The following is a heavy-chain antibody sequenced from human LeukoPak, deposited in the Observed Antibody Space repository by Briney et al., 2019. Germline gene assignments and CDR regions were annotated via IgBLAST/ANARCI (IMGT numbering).Heavy chain of an antibody. J-gene: IGHJ4*02. CDR2: IRYDGSNK. D-gene: IGHD3-10*01. Sequence: GGSLRLSCAASGFTFSSYWMHWVRQAPGKGLEWVAFIRYDGSNKYYADSVKGRFTISRDNSKNTLYLQMNSLRAEDTAVYYCARVLWGIWFGELYIDYWGQGTLVTVSS. CDR1: GFTFSSYW. V-gene: IGHV3-30*02. CDR3: ARVLWGIWFGELYIDY.